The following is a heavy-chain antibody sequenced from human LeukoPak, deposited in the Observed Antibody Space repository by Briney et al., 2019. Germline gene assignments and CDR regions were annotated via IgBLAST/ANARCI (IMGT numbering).Heavy chain of an antibody. CDR3: AREGAVAGTTENWFDP. CDR2: IYYSGST. Sequence: PSETLSLTCTVSGGSISSGGYYWSWIRQHPGKGLEWSGYIYYSGSTYYNPSLKSRVTISVDTSKNQFSLKLSSVTAADTAVYYCAREGAVAGTTENWFDPWGQGTLVTVSS. CDR1: GGSISSGGYY. V-gene: IGHV4-31*03. D-gene: IGHD6-19*01. J-gene: IGHJ5*02.